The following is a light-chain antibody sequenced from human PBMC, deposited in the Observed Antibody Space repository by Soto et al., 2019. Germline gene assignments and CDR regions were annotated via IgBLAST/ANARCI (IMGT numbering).Light chain of an antibody. J-gene: IGLJ2*01. V-gene: IGLV2-23*01. CDR1: SSDVGSYNL. Sequence: QSALTQPASVSGSPGQSITISCTGTSSDVGSYNLVSCYQQYPGKGPKLMIYEGSKRASGVSNRFSGSKSGNTASLTISGLQAEDEADYYCCSYGGTNTVIFGGGTKLTVL. CDR3: CSYGGTNTVI. CDR2: EGS.